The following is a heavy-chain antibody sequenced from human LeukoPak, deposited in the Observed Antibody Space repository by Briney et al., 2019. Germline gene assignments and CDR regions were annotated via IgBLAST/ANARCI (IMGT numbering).Heavy chain of an antibody. Sequence: ASVKVSCKASGYTFTSYDINWVRQATGQRLEWMGWMNPNSGNTGYAQKFQGRVTMTRNTSISTAYMEPSSLRSEDTAVYYCARGRGIAAAIGYWGQGTLVTVSS. J-gene: IGHJ4*02. D-gene: IGHD6-13*01. CDR2: MNPNSGNT. CDR1: GYTFTSYD. V-gene: IGHV1-8*01. CDR3: ARGRGIAAAIGY.